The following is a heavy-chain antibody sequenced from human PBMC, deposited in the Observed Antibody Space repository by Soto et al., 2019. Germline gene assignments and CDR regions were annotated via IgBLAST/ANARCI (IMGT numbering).Heavy chain of an antibody. V-gene: IGHV1-18*01. Sequence: QVQLVQSGAEVKKPGASVKVSCKASGYTFTSYGISWVRQAPGQGLEWMGWISAYNGNTNYAKKLQVRLTMTTDTSTSTAYMELRSLRSDDTAVYYCATVVVPAARVYYYYYMDVWGKGTTVTVSS. CDR1: GYTFTSYG. CDR2: ISAYNGNT. CDR3: ATVVVPAARVYYYYYMDV. D-gene: IGHD2-2*01. J-gene: IGHJ6*03.